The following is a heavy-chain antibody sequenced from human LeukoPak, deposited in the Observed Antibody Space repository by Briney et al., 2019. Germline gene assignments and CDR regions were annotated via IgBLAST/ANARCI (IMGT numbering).Heavy chain of an antibody. J-gene: IGHJ6*03. D-gene: IGHD3-3*01. CDR1: RFTFSSYA. V-gene: IGHV3-23*01. CDR2: ISGSGGST. Sequence: GGSLRLSCAASRFTFSSYAMSWVRQAPGKGLEWVSAISGSGGSTYYADSVKGRFTISRDNSKNTLYLQMNSLRAEDTAVYYCATSMLRFLEWLSPSYYYYMDVWGKGTTVTVSS. CDR3: ATSMLRFLEWLSPSYYYYMDV.